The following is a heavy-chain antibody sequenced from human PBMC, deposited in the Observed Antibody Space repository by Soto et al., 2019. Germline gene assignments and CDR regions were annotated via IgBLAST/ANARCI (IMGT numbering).Heavy chain of an antibody. CDR3: AREGRAVAGTQRYNWFDP. CDR2: IYYSGSP. V-gene: IGHV4-61*01. CDR1: GGSVSSGSYY. Sequence: QVQLQESGPGLVKPSETLSLTCTVSGGSVSSGSYYWSWIRQPPGKGLEWIGYIYYSGSPNYNPAPKSRDTISVETSKNQFSLKLRSVTAADTAVYYCAREGRAVAGTQRYNWFDPWGQGTLVTVSS. D-gene: IGHD6-19*01. J-gene: IGHJ5*02.